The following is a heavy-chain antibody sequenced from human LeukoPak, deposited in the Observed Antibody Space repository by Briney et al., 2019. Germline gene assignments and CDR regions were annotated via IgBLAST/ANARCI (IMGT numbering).Heavy chain of an antibody. V-gene: IGHV1-2*02. CDR1: GYTFTGYY. Sequence: ASVKVSCKASGYTFTGYYMHWVRQAPGQGLEWMGWINPNSGGTNYAQKLQGRVTMTTDTSTSTAYMELRSLRSDDTAVYYCARDPMYYDFWSGYFRGYYYMDVWGKGTTVTVSS. CDR2: INPNSGGT. J-gene: IGHJ6*03. D-gene: IGHD3-3*01. CDR3: ARDPMYYDFWSGYFRGYYYMDV.